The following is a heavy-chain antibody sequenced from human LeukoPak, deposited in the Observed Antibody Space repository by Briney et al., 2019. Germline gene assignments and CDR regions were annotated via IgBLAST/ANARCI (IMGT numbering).Heavy chain of an antibody. CDR1: GYTLTELS. D-gene: IGHD6-6*01. CDR2: FDPEDGET. CDR3: ATTSIAAPDSPPFDY. V-gene: IGHV1-24*01. Sequence: GASVKVSCKVSGYTLTELSMHWVRQAPGKGLEWMGGFDPEDGETIYAQKFQGRVTMTEDTSTDTAYMELSSLRSEDTAVYYCATTSIAAPDSPPFDYWGQGTLVTVSP. J-gene: IGHJ4*02.